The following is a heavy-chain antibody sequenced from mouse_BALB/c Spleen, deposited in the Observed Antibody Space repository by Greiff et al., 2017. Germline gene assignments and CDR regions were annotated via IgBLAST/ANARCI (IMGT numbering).Heavy chain of an antibody. CDR2: ISSGSSTI. CDR3: ARGSTTATLDY. CDR1: GFTFSSFG. V-gene: IGHV5-17*02. Sequence: EVKLVESGGGLVQPGGSRKLSCAASGFTFSSFGMHWVRQAPEKGLEWVAYISSGSSTIYYADTVKGRFTISRDNPNNTLFLQMTSLRSEDTAMYYCARGSTTATLDYSGQGTSVTVSS. D-gene: IGHD1-2*01. J-gene: IGHJ4*01.